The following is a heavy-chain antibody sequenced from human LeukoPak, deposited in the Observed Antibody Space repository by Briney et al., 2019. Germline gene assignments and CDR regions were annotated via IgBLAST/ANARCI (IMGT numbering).Heavy chain of an antibody. CDR3: TSFEY. CDR2: IWYDGSNK. CDR1: GFTFSSRG. V-gene: IGHV3-33*01. J-gene: IGHJ4*02. Sequence: GRSLRLSCVASGFTFSSRGMHWVRQAPGKGLEWVAVIWYDGSNKYYADSVKGRFTISRDNSKNTLYLEMSSLRAEDTAVYYCTSFEYWGQETLVTVSS.